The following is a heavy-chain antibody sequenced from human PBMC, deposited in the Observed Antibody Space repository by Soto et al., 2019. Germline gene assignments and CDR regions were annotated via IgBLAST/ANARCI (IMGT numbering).Heavy chain of an antibody. V-gene: IGHV1-69*01. D-gene: IGHD3-3*01. Sequence: QVQLVQSGPEVKKPGSSVRVSCKASGGTMRSYDISWVRQAPGQGLEWMGGIIPIFETAHFAQQFQGRITITADESTNSACMELSSLRSADTAMYYCARAMAERKRSYDFWGGSFDYWGLGPLVTVSS. CDR1: GGTMRSYD. J-gene: IGHJ4*02. CDR3: ARAMAERKRSYDFWGGSFDY. CDR2: IIPIFETA.